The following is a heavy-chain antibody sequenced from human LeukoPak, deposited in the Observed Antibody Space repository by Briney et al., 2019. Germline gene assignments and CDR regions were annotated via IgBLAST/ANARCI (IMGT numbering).Heavy chain of an antibody. V-gene: IGHV3-66*01. CDR2: IYSGGST. J-gene: IGHJ4*02. CDR3: GSISGASYGDF. D-gene: IGHD1-26*01. Sequence: GGSLRLSCAASGFTVSSNYMSWVRQAPGKGLEWVSVIYSGGSTYYADSVKGRFTISRDNSETTLYLQMNSLRAEDTAVYYCGSISGASYGDFWGQGTLVTVSS. CDR1: GFTVSSNY.